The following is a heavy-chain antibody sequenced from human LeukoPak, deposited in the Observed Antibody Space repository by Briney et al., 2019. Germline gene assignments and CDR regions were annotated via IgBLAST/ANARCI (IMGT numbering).Heavy chain of an antibody. CDR2: ISGGSGTI. V-gene: IGHV3-23*01. CDR1: GFTFNNYA. Sequence: GGSLRLSCAASGFTFNNYAMSWVRQAPGKGLEWVSAISGGSGTIYYADSVKGRFTISRDNSKSTLYLQMNTLRAEDTAVYYCAKVDGYSSGRSPSHYWGQGTLVTVSS. D-gene: IGHD6-19*01. J-gene: IGHJ4*02. CDR3: AKVDGYSSGRSPSHY.